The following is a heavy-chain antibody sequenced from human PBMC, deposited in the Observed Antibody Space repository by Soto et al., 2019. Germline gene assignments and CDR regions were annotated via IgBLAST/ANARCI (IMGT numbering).Heavy chain of an antibody. CDR2: ISSDGNNK. CDR1: GFTFSDYG. Sequence: QEQLVESGGGVVQPGRSLRLSCAASGFTFSDYGVHWVRQAPGKGLEWVAVISSDGNNKYYADSVQGRFTISRDNSKNTFYLQMNSLRTEDTAMYYCTKDREDQLVRGWFDPWGPGTLVSVSS. CDR3: TKDREDQLVRGWFDP. V-gene: IGHV3-30*18. D-gene: IGHD2-2*01. J-gene: IGHJ5*02.